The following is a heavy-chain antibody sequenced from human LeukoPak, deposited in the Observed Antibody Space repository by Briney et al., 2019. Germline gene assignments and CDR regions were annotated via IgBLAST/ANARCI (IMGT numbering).Heavy chain of an antibody. V-gene: IGHV3-33*01. CDR1: GFTFSSYG. J-gene: IGHJ4*02. D-gene: IGHD3-10*01. CDR3: ARVLRVVRGLVDY. CDR2: LWYDGSNK. Sequence: GGSLRLSCAASGFTFSSYGMHWVRQAPGKGLEWVAVLWYDGSNKYSAAPVKGRFTISRDNSKNTPYLQMDGLRAEDTAVCYCARVLRVVRGLVDYWGQGALVGVSS.